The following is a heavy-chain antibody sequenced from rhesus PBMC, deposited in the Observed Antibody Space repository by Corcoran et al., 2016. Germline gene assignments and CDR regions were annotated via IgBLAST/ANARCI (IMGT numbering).Heavy chain of an antibody. D-gene: IGHD6-25*01. Sequence: QVQLQESGPGLVKPSETLSLTCAVSGGSISSGYYYWSWIRQPPGKGLEWIGYSTCSGSTSYNPSLKSRVTISRDTSKNQFSLKLSSVTAADTAVYYCARVAAVDPDYWGQGVLVTVSS. CDR3: ARVAAVDPDY. V-gene: IGHV4-122*02. CDR2: STCSGST. J-gene: IGHJ4*01. CDR1: GGSISSGYYY.